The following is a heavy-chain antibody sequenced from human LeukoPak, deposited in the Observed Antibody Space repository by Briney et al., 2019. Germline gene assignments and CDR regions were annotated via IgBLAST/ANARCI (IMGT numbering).Heavy chain of an antibody. CDR3: ARDLGYCTNGVCHTRFDY. V-gene: IGHV3-7*03. CDR2: INPDGRDT. CDR1: GFTFNRCW. D-gene: IGHD2-8*01. Sequence: GGYLRLSCVVSGFTFNRCWMKWVRQAPGKGLEWVAHINPDGRDTYYVDSVKGRFTISRDNAQNSMYLQLNSLRAEDTAVYYCARDLGYCTNGVCHTRFDYWGQGTLVAVSS. J-gene: IGHJ4*02.